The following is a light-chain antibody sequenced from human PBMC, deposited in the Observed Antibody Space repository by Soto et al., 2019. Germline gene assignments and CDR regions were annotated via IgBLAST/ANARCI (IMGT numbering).Light chain of an antibody. CDR1: QSLLHITGETF. V-gene: IGKV2D-29*02. CDR3: MQSTQLPPT. J-gene: IGKJ5*01. CDR2: EVS. Sequence: DVVMTQTPLSLSVAPGQPASISCKSSQSLLHITGETFLFWYLQKPGQSPQLLIYEVSTRVSGVPERSSGTGSWKKFRLCISRVETDDVGIYYCMQSTQLPPTLGQGTRLEI.